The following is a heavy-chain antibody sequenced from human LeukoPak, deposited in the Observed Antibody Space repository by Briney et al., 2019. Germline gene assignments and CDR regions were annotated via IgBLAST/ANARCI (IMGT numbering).Heavy chain of an antibody. CDR1: GGTFSSYA. J-gene: IGHJ4*02. V-gene: IGHV1-69*05. D-gene: IGHD3-22*01. Sequence: ASVKVSCKASGGTFSSYAISWVRQAPGRGLEWMGGIIPIFGTANYAQKFQGRVTITTDESTSTAYMELSSLRSEDTAVYYCASSPSLYDSSGYYNYFDYWGQGTLVTVSS. CDR2: IIPIFGTA. CDR3: ASSPSLYDSSGYYNYFDY.